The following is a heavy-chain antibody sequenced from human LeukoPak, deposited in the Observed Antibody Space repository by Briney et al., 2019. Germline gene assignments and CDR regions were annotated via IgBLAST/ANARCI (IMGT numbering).Heavy chain of an antibody. J-gene: IGHJ3*01. CDR2: ISYDGRNK. D-gene: IGHD2-15*01. CDR1: GFTFSSYG. V-gene: IGHV3-30*18. Sequence: GRSLRLSCAASGFTFSSYGMHWVRQAPGKGLEWVAAISYDGRNKYYADSVKGRFTISRDNSKNTLNLQMNSLRTEDTAVFYCAKPRDIDSWAFDVWGQGTMVTVSS. CDR3: AKPRDIDSWAFDV.